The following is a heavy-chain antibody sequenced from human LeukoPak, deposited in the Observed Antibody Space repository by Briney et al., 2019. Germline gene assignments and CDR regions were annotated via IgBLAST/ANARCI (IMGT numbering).Heavy chain of an antibody. J-gene: IGHJ4*02. CDR2: ISSSSSYI. D-gene: IGHD5-24*01. Sequence: GGALRLSCAASGCTFSSYSMNLVRQAPGTARGWVSSISSSSSYIYYADSVKGRFTITRDNAKNSLYLQLNSLRAEDTAVYYCARYGGGDGYNPASWGEGTLVTVSS. V-gene: IGHV3-21*01. CDR1: GCTFSSYS. CDR3: ARYGGGDGYNPAS.